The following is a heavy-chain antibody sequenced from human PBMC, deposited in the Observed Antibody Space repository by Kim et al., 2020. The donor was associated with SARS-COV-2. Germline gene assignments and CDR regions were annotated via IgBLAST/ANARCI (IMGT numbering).Heavy chain of an antibody. CDR2: MYKSGST. CDR3: ARHGNGGYYRIDS. Sequence: SETLSLTCTVSGGSISSYYWSWIRQPPGKGLQWIGFMYKSGSTTYNPSFNSRVTISVDMSNNQFSLKLNSVTAADTAVYYCARHGNGGYYRIDSWGQGTLLTVSS. D-gene: IGHD3-22*01. CDR1: GGSISSYY. V-gene: IGHV4-59*08. J-gene: IGHJ4*02.